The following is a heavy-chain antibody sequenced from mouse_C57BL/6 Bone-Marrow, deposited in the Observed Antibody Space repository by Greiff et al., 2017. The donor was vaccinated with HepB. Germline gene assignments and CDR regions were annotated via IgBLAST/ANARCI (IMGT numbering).Heavy chain of an antibody. D-gene: IGHD2-4*01. CDR1: GYAFSSSW. CDR2: IYPGDGDT. CDR3: AGIYYDSLYAMDY. V-gene: IGHV1-82*01. Sequence: VQLQQSGPELVKPGASVKISCKASGYAFSSSWMNWVKQRPGKGLEWIGRIYPGDGDTNYNGKFKGKATLTADKSSSTAYMQLSSLTSEDSAVYFCAGIYYDSLYAMDYWGQGTSVTVSS. J-gene: IGHJ4*01.